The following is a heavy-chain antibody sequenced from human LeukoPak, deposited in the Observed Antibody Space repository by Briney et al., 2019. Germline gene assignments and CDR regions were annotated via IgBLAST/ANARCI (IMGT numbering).Heavy chain of an antibody. CDR1: RYTFTGYY. V-gene: IGHV1-69*04. CDR3: AREYYYGSGSYSVWFDP. Sequence: GASVKVSCKASRYTFTGYYIHWVRQAPGQGLEWMGRIIPILGIANYAQKFQGRVTITADKSTSTAYMELSSLRSEDTAVYYCAREYYYGSGSYSVWFDPWGQGTLVTVSS. D-gene: IGHD3-10*01. J-gene: IGHJ5*02. CDR2: IIPILGIA.